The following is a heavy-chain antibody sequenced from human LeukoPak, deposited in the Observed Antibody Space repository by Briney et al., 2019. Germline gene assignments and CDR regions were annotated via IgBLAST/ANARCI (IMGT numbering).Heavy chain of an antibody. CDR1: GFTFSDYY. Sequence: GGSLRLSCAASGFTFSDYYMSWIRQAPGKGLEWVSYISSSGSTIYYADSVKGRFTISRDNAKNSLYLQMNSLRADDTAVYYCARCVSGYDLGGRYRYMDVWGQGTTVTVSS. CDR3: ARCVSGYDLGGRYRYMDV. V-gene: IGHV3-11*01. J-gene: IGHJ6*02. D-gene: IGHD5-12*01. CDR2: ISSSGSTI.